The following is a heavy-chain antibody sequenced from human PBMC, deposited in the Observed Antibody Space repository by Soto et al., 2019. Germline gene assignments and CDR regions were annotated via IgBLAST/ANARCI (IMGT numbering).Heavy chain of an antibody. CDR1: GGSISSYY. Sequence: SETLSLTCTVSGGSISSYYWSWIRQPPGKGLKWIGYFHYSGSTTYNPSLKSRVTISVDTSKSQFSLKLSFVTAADTAVYYCARFIAVAGIDWLDPWGQGSLVIVSS. CDR3: ARFIAVAGIDWLDP. D-gene: IGHD6-19*01. J-gene: IGHJ5*02. V-gene: IGHV4-59*08. CDR2: FHYSGST.